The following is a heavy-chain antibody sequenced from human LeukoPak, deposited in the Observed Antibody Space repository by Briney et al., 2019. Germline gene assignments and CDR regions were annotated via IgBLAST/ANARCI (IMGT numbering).Heavy chain of an antibody. CDR1: GYTFTSYG. CDR2: ISAYNGNT. D-gene: IGHD3-9*01. Sequence: ASVKVSCKASGYTFTSYGISWVRQAPGQGLEWMGWISAYNGNTNYAQKLQGRATMTTDTSTSTAYMELRSLRSDDTAVYYCARRTYYDILTGYPDYWGQGTLVTASS. V-gene: IGHV1-18*04. J-gene: IGHJ4*02. CDR3: ARRTYYDILTGYPDY.